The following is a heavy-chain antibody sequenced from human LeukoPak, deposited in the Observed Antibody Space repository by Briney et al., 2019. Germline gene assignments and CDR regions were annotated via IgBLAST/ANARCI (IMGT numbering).Heavy chain of an antibody. CDR2: ISYDGSNK. Sequence: GRSLRLSCAASGFTFSSYGMHWVRQAPVKGLEWVAVISYDGSNKYYADSVKGRFTISRDNAKNSLFLQLNSLRAEDTAVYYCARVGRGTIRPYYYYYYMDVWGKGTTVTISS. CDR1: GFTFSSYG. V-gene: IGHV3-30*03. D-gene: IGHD3-10*01. J-gene: IGHJ6*03. CDR3: ARVGRGTIRPYYYYYYMDV.